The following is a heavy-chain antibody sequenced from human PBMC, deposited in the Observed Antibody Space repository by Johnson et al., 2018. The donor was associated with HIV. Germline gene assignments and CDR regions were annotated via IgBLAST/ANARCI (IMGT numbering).Heavy chain of an antibody. CDR1: GFTFDDYA. D-gene: IGHD3-10*01. J-gene: IGHJ3*01. CDR2: ISWNSGST. V-gene: IGHV3-9*01. Sequence: VQLVESGGGVVQPGRSLRLSCAASGFTFDDYAMHWVRQVPGKGLEWVSGISWNSGSTGYADSVKGRFTISRDNSKNTLYLQMNSLRAEDTAVYYCARSGVLLWFGEKDDAFDFWGQGTMVTVSS. CDR3: ARSGVLLWFGEKDDAFDF.